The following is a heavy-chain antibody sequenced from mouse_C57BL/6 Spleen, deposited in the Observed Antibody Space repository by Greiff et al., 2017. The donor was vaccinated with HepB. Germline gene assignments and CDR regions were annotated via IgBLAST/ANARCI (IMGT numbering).Heavy chain of an antibody. Sequence: VMLVESGGGLVKPGGSLKLSCAASGFTFSDYGMHWVRQAPEKGLEWVAYISSGSSTIYYADTVKGRFTISRDNAKNTLFLQKTSLRSEDTAMYYCARPGITTVVARAMDYWGQGTSVTVSS. CDR1: GFTFSDYG. CDR2: ISSGSSTI. CDR3: ARPGITTVVARAMDY. D-gene: IGHD1-1*01. V-gene: IGHV5-17*01. J-gene: IGHJ4*01.